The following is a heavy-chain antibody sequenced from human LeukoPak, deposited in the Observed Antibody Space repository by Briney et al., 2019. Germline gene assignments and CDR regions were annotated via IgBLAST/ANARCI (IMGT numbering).Heavy chain of an antibody. CDR2: INALNPVDSDT. CDR1: GYMFTDYW. V-gene: IGHV5-51*01. J-gene: IGHJ4*02. Sequence: GESLKLSCKGSGYMFTDYWIGWVRQMPGKGLEWIAIINALNPVDSDTRYSPSFQGDVTISVDKSISTAYLQLDSLKASDTAIYYCVGRPPRTGAEIDIWGQGTQVTVSS. CDR3: VGRPPRTGAEIDI. D-gene: IGHD3/OR15-3a*01.